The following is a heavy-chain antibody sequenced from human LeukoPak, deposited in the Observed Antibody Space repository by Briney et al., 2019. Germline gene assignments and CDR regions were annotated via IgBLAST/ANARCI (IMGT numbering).Heavy chain of an antibody. D-gene: IGHD3-22*01. V-gene: IGHV4-39*01. J-gene: IGHJ4*02. CDR2: IYYSGST. CDR1: GGSISSSSYY. Sequence: SETLSLTCTVSGGSISSSSYYWGWIRQPPGKGLEWIGSIYYSGSTYYNPSLKSRVTISVDTSKNQFSLKLSSVTAADAAVYYCARLLIEDYYDSSGYCRWGQGTLVTVSS. CDR3: ARLLIEDYYDSSGYCR.